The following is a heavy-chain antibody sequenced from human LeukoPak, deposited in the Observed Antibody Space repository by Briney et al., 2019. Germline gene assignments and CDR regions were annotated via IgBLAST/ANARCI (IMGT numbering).Heavy chain of an antibody. CDR3: AKGPPHTLLRITMVRGVIPFYYDY. J-gene: IGHJ4*02. CDR1: GFTFSSYA. V-gene: IGHV3-23*01. D-gene: IGHD3-10*01. Sequence: GGSLRLSCAASGFTFSSYAMSWVRQAPGKGLEWVSAISGSGGSTYYADSVKGRFTISRDNSKNTLYLQMNGLRAEDTAVYYCAKGPPHTLLRITMVRGVIPFYYDYWGQGTLVTVSS. CDR2: ISGSGGST.